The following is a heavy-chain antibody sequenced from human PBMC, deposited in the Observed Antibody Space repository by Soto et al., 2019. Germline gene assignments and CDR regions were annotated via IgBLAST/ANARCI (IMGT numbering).Heavy chain of an antibody. Sequence: QVQLVQSGAEVKKPGASVKVSCKASGYTFTGYYMHWVRQAPGQGLEWMGWINPNSGGTNYAQKFQGRVTITADESTSTAYMELSSLRSEDTAVYYCARAAGYYYDSSGFPWFDPWGQGTLVTVSS. D-gene: IGHD3-22*01. CDR3: ARAAGYYYDSSGFPWFDP. CDR2: INPNSGGT. J-gene: IGHJ5*02. V-gene: IGHV1-2*02. CDR1: GYTFTGYY.